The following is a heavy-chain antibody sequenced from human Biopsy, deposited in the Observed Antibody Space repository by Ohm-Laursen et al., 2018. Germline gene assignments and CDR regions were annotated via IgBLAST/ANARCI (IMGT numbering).Heavy chain of an antibody. D-gene: IGHD5-24*01. CDR1: GGSISSGSNY. Sequence: SQTLSLTCTVSGGSISSGSNYWAWIRQPPGKGLEWIGSVYHSATTYYSPSLKSRVTISVDTSKNQLSLKVTSVTAADTAAYYCARHDGNGPFALDSWGQGTLVTVSS. V-gene: IGHV4-39*01. CDR2: VYHSATT. CDR3: ARHDGNGPFALDS. J-gene: IGHJ4*02.